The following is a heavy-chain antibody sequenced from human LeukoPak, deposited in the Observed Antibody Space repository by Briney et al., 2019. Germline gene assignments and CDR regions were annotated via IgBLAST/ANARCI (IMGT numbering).Heavy chain of an antibody. D-gene: IGHD3-16*02. Sequence: AGGSLRLSCAASGFTFSSYSMNWVRQAPGKGLEWVSSISSSSSYIYYADSVKGRFTISRDNAKNSLYLQMNSLSAEDTAVYYCASFGEYYDYVWGSYRYRLIDYWGQGTLVTVSS. J-gene: IGHJ4*02. V-gene: IGHV3-21*01. CDR2: ISSSSSYI. CDR3: ASFGEYYDYVWGSYRYRLIDY. CDR1: GFTFSSYS.